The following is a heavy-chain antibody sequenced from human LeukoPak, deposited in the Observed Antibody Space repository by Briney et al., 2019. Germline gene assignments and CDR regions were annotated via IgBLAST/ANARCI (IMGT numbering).Heavy chain of an antibody. Sequence: SETLSLTCTVSGGSISTTSYYWVWLRQPPGKGLESIGSIYYTGITYYNASLKSRVTISVDTSKNQFSLDLSSVTAADTALYYCARHSSRDAFDIWGEGTMVSVSS. CDR1: GGSISTTSYY. J-gene: IGHJ3*02. V-gene: IGHV4-39*01. D-gene: IGHD6-13*01. CDR2: IYYTGIT. CDR3: ARHSSRDAFDI.